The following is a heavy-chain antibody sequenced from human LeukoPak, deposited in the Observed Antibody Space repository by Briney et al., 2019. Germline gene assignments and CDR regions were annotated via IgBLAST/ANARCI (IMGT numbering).Heavy chain of an antibody. CDR3: ARGNYYDSSGYSLRFDY. J-gene: IGHJ4*02. Sequence: ASVKVSCKASGYTFTSYAISWVRQAPGEGLEWMGWINPNSGGTNYAQKFQGRVTMTRDTSISTAYMELSRLRSDDTAVYYCARGNYYDSSGYSLRFDYWGQGTLVTVSS. D-gene: IGHD3-22*01. V-gene: IGHV1-2*02. CDR1: GYTFTSYA. CDR2: INPNSGGT.